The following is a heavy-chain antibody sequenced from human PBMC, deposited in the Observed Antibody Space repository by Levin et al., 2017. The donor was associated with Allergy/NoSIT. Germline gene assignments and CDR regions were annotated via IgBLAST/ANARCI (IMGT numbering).Heavy chain of an antibody. V-gene: IGHV1-18*01. D-gene: IGHD5-12*01. CDR1: GYTFTNYG. CDR2: ISIYNDNT. CDR3: ARDLESRYGPLFDY. J-gene: IGHJ4*02. Sequence: ASVKVSCKASGYTFTNYGISWVRQAPGQGLEWMGWISIYNDNTKYAQKLQDRVTMTTDTSTSTAYMELRSLRSDDTAVYYCARDLESRYGPLFDYWGQGTLVTVSS.